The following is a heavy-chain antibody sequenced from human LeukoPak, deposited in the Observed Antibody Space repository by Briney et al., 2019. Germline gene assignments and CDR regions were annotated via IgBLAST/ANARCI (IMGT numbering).Heavy chain of an antibody. Sequence: PGGSLRLSCAASGFTFSSYAMSWVRQAPGKGLEWVSAISGSGGSTYYADSVKGRFTISRDNSKNTLYLQMNSLRAEDTAVYYCAKVSRYDFWSGFQLDYWGQGTLVTVSS. CDR3: AKVSRYDFWSGFQLDY. D-gene: IGHD3-3*01. CDR2: ISGSGGST. CDR1: GFTFSSYA. V-gene: IGHV3-23*01. J-gene: IGHJ4*02.